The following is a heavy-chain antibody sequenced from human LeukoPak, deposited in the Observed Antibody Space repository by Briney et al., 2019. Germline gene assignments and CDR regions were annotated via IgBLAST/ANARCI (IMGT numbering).Heavy chain of an antibody. Sequence: ASVKVSCKASGYTFISYYIHWVRQAPRQGLEWMGIINPSDGSTSYAQKFQGRVTMTRDMSTTTVYMELRSLRSDDTAVYYCARSGTSSSYYYMDVWGKGTTVTVSS. CDR1: GYTFISYY. V-gene: IGHV1-46*01. J-gene: IGHJ6*03. D-gene: IGHD1-26*01. CDR3: ARSGTSSSYYYMDV. CDR2: INPSDGST.